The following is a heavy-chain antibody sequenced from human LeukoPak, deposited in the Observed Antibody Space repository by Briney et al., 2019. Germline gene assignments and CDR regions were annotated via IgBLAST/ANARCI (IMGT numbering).Heavy chain of an antibody. Sequence: GGSLRLSCAASGFTFDDYAMHWVRQAPGKGLEWVSGISWNSGSVGYADSVKGRFTISRDNSKNTLYLQMNSLRAEDTAVYYCAREFSGWELLDYWGQGTLVTVSS. V-gene: IGHV3-9*01. D-gene: IGHD1-26*01. CDR3: AREFSGWELLDY. J-gene: IGHJ4*02. CDR1: GFTFDDYA. CDR2: ISWNSGSV.